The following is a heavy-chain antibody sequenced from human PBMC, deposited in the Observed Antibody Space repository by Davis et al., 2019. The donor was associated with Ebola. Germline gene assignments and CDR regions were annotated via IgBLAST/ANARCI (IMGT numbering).Heavy chain of an antibody. CDR3: GVAFSSGRNANFDY. CDR1: GFTFSSYA. J-gene: IGHJ4*02. CDR2: ISGSGGST. D-gene: IGHD6-19*01. V-gene: IGHV3-23*01. Sequence: PGGSLRLSCAASGFTFSSYAMSWVRQAPGKGLEWVSAISGSGGSTYYADSVKGRFTISRDNSKNTLYLQMNSLRAEDTAVYYCGVAFSSGRNANFDYWGQGTLVTVSS.